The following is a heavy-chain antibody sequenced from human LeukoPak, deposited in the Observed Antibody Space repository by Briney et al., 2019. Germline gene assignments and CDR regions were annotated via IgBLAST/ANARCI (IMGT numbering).Heavy chain of an antibody. J-gene: IGHJ6*02. CDR1: GFTFGHYG. D-gene: IGHD1-7*01. V-gene: IGHV3-33*01. CDR3: ARETGTWNSSKLDV. CDR2: IWFDGDKK. Sequence: GGSLRLSCAAPGFTFGHYGIHWVRQPPGKGLEWVAVIWFDGDKKYYEDSVRGRFTMSRDNSRNTAYVQMGSLRAEDTAVYYCARETGTWNSSKLDVWGQGTTVTVSS.